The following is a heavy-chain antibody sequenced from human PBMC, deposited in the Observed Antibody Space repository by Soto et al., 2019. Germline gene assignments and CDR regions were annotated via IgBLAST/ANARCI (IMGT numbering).Heavy chain of an antibody. V-gene: IGHV4-30-4*01. CDR3: TRKDYSDYHGIDV. J-gene: IGHJ6*02. CDR2: INYSGST. D-gene: IGHD4-4*01. Sequence: PSETLSLTCTVSDGSINTNDYYWSWIRQPPGKGLEWIGNINYSGSTSFNPSLQSRLTISLDKSRRQFSLRLSSVTASDTAIYYCTRKDYSDYHGIDVWGQGTTVTVSS. CDR1: DGSINTNDYY.